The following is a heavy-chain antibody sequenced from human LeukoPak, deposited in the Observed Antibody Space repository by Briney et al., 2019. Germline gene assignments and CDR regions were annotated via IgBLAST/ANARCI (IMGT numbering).Heavy chain of an antibody. CDR2: VYHSGST. CDR3: ARENSSSSDWFDP. Sequence: SETLSLTCTVSGYSISSGYYWGWIRQPPGKGLEWIGSVYHSGSTYYNPSLKSRVTISVDTSKNQFSLKLSSVTAADTAVYYCARENSSSSDWFDPWGQGTLVTVSS. CDR1: GYSISSGYY. J-gene: IGHJ5*02. D-gene: IGHD6-6*01. V-gene: IGHV4-38-2*02.